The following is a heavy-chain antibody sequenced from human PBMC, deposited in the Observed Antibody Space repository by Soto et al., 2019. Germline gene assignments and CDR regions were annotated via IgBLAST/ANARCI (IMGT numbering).Heavy chain of an antibody. CDR2: IRSKANSYAT. CDR3: TSWGSFNFDY. CDR1: GFTFSGSA. J-gene: IGHJ4*02. Sequence: EVQLVESGGGLVQPGGSLKLSCAASGFTFSGSAMHWVRQASGKGLEWVGRIRSKANSYATAYAASVKGRFTISRDDSKNTAYLQMNSLKTEDTAVYYCTSWGSFNFDYWGQGTLFTVSS. V-gene: IGHV3-73*02. D-gene: IGHD3-16*01.